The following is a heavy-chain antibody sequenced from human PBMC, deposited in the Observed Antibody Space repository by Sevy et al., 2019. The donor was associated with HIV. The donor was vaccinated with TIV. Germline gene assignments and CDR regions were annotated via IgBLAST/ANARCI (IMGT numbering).Heavy chain of an antibody. D-gene: IGHD2-15*01. CDR1: GGSFIGYY. V-gene: IGHV4-34*01. CDR2: IKYSGTA. Sequence: SETLSLTCGVSGGSFIGYYWSWIRQPPGKGLEWIGEIKYSGTANYNPSLKSRVTMSIVTSKNQFSLKMNSVTAADTAVYYCARVRGSSASWYLDFWGRGTLVTVSS. CDR3: ARVRGSSASWYLDF. J-gene: IGHJ2*01.